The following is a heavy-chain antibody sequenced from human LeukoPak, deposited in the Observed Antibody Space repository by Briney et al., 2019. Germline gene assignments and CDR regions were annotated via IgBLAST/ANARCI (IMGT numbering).Heavy chain of an antibody. CDR3: AKGGYDILTGYHYGMDV. Sequence: GGSLRLSCAPPGFTFSSYAMSWVRQAPGKGLEWVSAISGSGGSTYYADSVKGRFTISRDNSKNTLYLQMNSLRAEDTAVYYCAKGGYDILTGYHYGMDVWGKGTTVTVSS. D-gene: IGHD3-9*01. V-gene: IGHV3-23*01. J-gene: IGHJ6*04. CDR1: GFTFSSYA. CDR2: ISGSGGST.